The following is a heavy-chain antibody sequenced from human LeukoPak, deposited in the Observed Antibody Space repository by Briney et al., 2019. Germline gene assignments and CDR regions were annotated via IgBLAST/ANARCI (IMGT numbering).Heavy chain of an antibody. CDR1: GFTFSSYW. CDR3: AKDRYIAAAGTSDY. D-gene: IGHD6-13*01. V-gene: IGHV3-74*01. Sequence: GGSLRLSCVASGFTFSSYWMHWVRQVPGKGLVWVSRINIDGSSTSYADSVKGRFTIARDNAKNTLYLQMNSLRAEDTAVYYCAKDRYIAAAGTSDYWGQGTLVTVSS. J-gene: IGHJ4*02. CDR2: INIDGSST.